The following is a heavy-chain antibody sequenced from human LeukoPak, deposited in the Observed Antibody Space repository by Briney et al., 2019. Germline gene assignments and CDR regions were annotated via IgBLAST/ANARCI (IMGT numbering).Heavy chain of an antibody. CDR2: IYYSGTT. CDR1: GASIRSYY. D-gene: IGHD4-17*01. Sequence: SETLSLTCDVSGASIRSYYWNWIRQPPGKGLEWIGYIYYSGTTNYNPSLKSRVTISVDTSKNQFSLKLSSVTAADTAVYYCARYGDYGFKDWGQGTLVTVSS. J-gene: IGHJ4*02. CDR3: ARYGDYGFKD. V-gene: IGHV4-59*01.